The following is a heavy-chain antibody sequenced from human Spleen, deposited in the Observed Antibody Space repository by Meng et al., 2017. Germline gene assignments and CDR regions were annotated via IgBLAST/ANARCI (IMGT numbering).Heavy chain of an antibody. CDR1: GDSVTSGNYY. CDR3: ARDPHTTGTYDL. D-gene: IGHD1-1*01. Sequence: VQLRESGPGLVRPSETLSLTCTVSGDSVTSGNYYWSWIRQPPGKGPEWIGYIYYTGSTNYNPSLKSRLTMSIDTSKNRFSLKLTSVTAADTAVYYCARDPHTTGTYDLWGQGTLVTVSS. CDR2: IYYTGST. V-gene: IGHV4-61*03. J-gene: IGHJ5*02.